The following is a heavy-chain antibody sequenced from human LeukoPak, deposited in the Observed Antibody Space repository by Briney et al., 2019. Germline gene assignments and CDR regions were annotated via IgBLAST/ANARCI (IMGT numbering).Heavy chain of an antibody. Sequence: GGSLRLSCAASGFTFSTYAMSWVRQAPRKGLEWVSALSPSGGITYYEDSVKGRFTISRDNSKNTPYLQMNSLSAEDTAVYYCAKGVNYVVLEYWGQGTLVTISS. V-gene: IGHV3-23*01. D-gene: IGHD3-16*01. CDR3: AKGVNYVVLEY. J-gene: IGHJ4*02. CDR1: GFTFSTYA. CDR2: LSPSGGIT.